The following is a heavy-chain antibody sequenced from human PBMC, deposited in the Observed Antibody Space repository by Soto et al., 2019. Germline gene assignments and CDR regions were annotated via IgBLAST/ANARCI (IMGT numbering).Heavy chain of an antibody. CDR1: GYAFSQLY. V-gene: IGHV1-2*04. J-gene: IGHJ6*03. CDR3: ARESGGTTATLDYYYFYVAV. CDR2: INPNRGRT. D-gene: IGHD4-17*01. Sequence: QVQLVQSGAEVKKPGASVKVSCKASGYAFSQLYIHWMRQAPGQGLEWMGWINPNRGRTKFEQNFQGWVTMTRDTSIKTVYMELSGLKSDATAVYYCARESGGTTATLDYYYFYVAVWGKGTTVTVSS.